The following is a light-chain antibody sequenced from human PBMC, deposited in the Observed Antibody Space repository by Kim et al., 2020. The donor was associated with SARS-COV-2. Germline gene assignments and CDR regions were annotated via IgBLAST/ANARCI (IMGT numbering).Light chain of an antibody. CDR1: QSVSSN. V-gene: IGKV3-15*01. CDR3: QQYNNWPLT. CDR2: GAS. Sequence: VAPGERATLHCRARQSVSSNLAWYQQKPGQAPRLLIYGASTRATGIPARFSGSGSGTEFTLTISSLQSEDFAVYYCQQYNNWPLTFGGGTKVDIK. J-gene: IGKJ4*01.